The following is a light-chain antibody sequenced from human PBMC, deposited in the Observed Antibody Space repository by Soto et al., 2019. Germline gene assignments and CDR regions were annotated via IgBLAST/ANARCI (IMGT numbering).Light chain of an antibody. J-gene: IGLJ1*01. CDR2: EVT. Sequence: ALAQPASVSGSPGQSITISCAGTSSDVGAYNYVSWYQLHPGKAPKLIISEVTNRPSGVSSRFSGSKSANTASLTISGLRAEDEADYYCSSYTRSSTQVFGTGTKVTVL. CDR1: SSDVGAYNY. V-gene: IGLV2-14*01. CDR3: SSYTRSSTQV.